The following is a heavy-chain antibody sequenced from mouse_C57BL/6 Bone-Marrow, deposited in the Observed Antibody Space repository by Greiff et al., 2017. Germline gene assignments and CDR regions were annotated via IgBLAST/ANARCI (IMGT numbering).Heavy chain of an antibody. CDR2: IDPSDSYT. CDR1: GYTFTSYW. Sequence: QVQLQQPGAELVMPGASVKLSCKASGYTFTSYWMHWVKQRPGQGLEWIGEIDPSDSYTNYNQKFKGKSTLTVDKSSSTAYIQLSSLTSVYSAVYYFAKYGYYYYYAMDYWGQGTSVTVSS. V-gene: IGHV1-69*01. J-gene: IGHJ4*01. D-gene: IGHD2-3*01. CDR3: AKYGYYYYYAMDY.